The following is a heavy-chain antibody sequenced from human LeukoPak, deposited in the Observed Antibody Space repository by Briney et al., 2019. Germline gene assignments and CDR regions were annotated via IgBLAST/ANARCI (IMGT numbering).Heavy chain of an antibody. J-gene: IGHJ4*02. CDR3: ARDMYVIEYYFDY. V-gene: IGHV1-2*04. D-gene: IGHD2-8*01. CDR2: INPNSGGT. CDR1: GYTFTGYY. Sequence: GASVKVSCKASGYTFTGYYMHWVRQAPGQGLEWMGWINPNSGGTNYAQKFQGWVTMTRDTSISTAYMELSRLRSDDTAVYYCARDMYVIEYYFDYWGQGTLVTVSS.